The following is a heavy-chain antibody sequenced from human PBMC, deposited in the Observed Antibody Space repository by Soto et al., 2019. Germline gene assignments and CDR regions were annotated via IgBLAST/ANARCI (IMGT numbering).Heavy chain of an antibody. V-gene: IGHV4-61*01. Sequence: SETLSLTCTVSGGSVSSGSYYWSWIRQPPGKGLEWIGYIYYSGSTNYNPSLKSRVTISVDTSKNQFSLKLSSVTAADTAVYYCARGNTDSSGYYPSYFDYWGQGTLVTVSS. CDR2: IYYSGST. D-gene: IGHD3-22*01. CDR1: GGSVSSGSYY. CDR3: ARGNTDSSGYYPSYFDY. J-gene: IGHJ4*02.